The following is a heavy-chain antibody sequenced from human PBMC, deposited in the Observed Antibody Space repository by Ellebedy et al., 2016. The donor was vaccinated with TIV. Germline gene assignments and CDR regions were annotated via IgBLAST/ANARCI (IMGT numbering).Heavy chain of an antibody. J-gene: IGHJ5*02. CDR1: AFTFDDYS. Sequence: GGSLRLSCAASAFTFDDYSMHWVRHLPGKGLEWVSVITWDGGSTYYANSVKGRFTISRDNSKNSLYLQMNSLRTEDTALYYCAKDAEAAGGWFDPWGQGTLVIVSS. CDR3: AKDAEAAGGWFDP. D-gene: IGHD6-13*01. CDR2: ITWDGGST. V-gene: IGHV3-43*01.